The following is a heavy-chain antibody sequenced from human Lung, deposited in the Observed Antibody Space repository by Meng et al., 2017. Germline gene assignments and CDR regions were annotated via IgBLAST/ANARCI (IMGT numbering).Heavy chain of an antibody. CDR1: GGSISSRNW. Sequence: VQSQASGPGLVKHSGTLSLTCAVFGGSISSRNWWSWVRQSPGKGLEWIGEIYHSGRTNYNPSLESRVTISLDKSQNHFSLKVKSVTAADTAVYYCVRGGQDQAYYDFWSGPFDPWGQGTLVTVSS. CDR3: VRGGQDQAYYDFWSGPFDP. CDR2: IYHSGRT. V-gene: IGHV4-4*02. J-gene: IGHJ5*02. D-gene: IGHD3-3*01.